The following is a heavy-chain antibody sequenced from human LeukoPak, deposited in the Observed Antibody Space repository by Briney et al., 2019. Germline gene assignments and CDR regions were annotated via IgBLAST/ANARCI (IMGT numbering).Heavy chain of an antibody. J-gene: IGHJ3*02. CDR2: IYSGGST. V-gene: IGHV3-66*01. Sequence: ETLSLTCAVYGGSFSGYYWSWIRQPPGKGLEWVSVIYSGGSTYYADSVKGRFTISRDNSKNTLYLQMNSLRAEDTAVYYCARSGGPHDAFDIWGQGTMVTVSS. CDR1: GGSFSGYY. CDR3: ARSGGPHDAFDI. D-gene: IGHD6-25*01.